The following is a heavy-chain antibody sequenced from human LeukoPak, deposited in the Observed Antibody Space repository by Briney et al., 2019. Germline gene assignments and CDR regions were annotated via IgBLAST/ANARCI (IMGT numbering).Heavy chain of an antibody. D-gene: IGHD3-22*01. Sequence: GGSLRLSCVVSGIKLSNYGMSWFRRAPGKGLEWVGNINDDGREVNYVDSVRGRFIISRDNAKDSLYLQMNSLRVDDTAMYYCAIDRLSYDWSDYRFHYWGQGARVTVSS. V-gene: IGHV3-7*01. CDR1: GIKLSNYG. J-gene: IGHJ4*01. CDR2: INDDGREV. CDR3: AIDRLSYDWSDYRFHY.